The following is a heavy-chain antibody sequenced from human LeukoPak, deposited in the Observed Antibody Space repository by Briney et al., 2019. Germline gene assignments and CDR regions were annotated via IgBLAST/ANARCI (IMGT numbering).Heavy chain of an antibody. CDR3: ARDQLWGPGDWNERSYAFDI. CDR2: IYSGGST. J-gene: IGHJ3*02. Sequence: GGSLRLSCAASGFTVSSNYMSWVRQAPGKGLEWVSVIYSGGSTYDADSVKGRFTISRDNSENTLYLQMNSLRAEDTAVYYCARDQLWGPGDWNERSYAFDIWGQGTMVTVSS. D-gene: IGHD1-1*01. V-gene: IGHV3-66*02. CDR1: GFTVSSNY.